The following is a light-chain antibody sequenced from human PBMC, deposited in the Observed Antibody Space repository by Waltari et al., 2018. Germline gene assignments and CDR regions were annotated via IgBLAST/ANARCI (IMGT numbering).Light chain of an antibody. V-gene: IGLV6-57*04. Sequence: NFMLTQPHSVSESPGKTVTISCTRSSGSIASYYVQWYEQRPGSAPTTVIYDDDLRPSAVPDRFSGSIDSSSNSASLTISGLKTEDEADYYCQSYDDTTNQVFGGGTKLTVL. CDR2: DDD. J-gene: IGLJ2*01. CDR1: SGSIASYY. CDR3: QSYDDTTNQV.